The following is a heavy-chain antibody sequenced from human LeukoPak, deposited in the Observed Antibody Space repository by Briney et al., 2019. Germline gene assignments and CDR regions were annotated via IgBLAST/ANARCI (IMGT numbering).Heavy chain of an antibody. CDR2: FDPEDGET. D-gene: IGHD6-13*01. CDR1: GYTLTELS. Sequence: ASVKVSCKVSGYTLTELSMHWVRQAPGKGLEWMGGFDPEDGETIYAQKFQGRVTMTEDTSTDTAYMELSSLRSEDTAVYYCATGTRSSSWDGSWFDPWGQGTLVTVSS. J-gene: IGHJ5*02. V-gene: IGHV1-24*01. CDR3: ATGTRSSSWDGSWFDP.